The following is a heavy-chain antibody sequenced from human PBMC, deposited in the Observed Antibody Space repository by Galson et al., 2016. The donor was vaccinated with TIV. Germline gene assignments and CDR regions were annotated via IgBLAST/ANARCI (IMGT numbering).Heavy chain of an antibody. V-gene: IGHV1-69*02. CDR3: ARGDTGRHYGAYFDS. J-gene: IGHJ4*02. D-gene: IGHD1-26*01. CDR1: GGTFSTYT. CDR2: IIPVLGMT. Sequence: SVKASCKASGGTFSTYTINWVRQAPGQGLQWLGRIIPVLGMTNYAQRLQGRVTITADRSTRTAYTELSSRISDDTAVYYCARGDTGRHYGAYFDSWDQGTVVTVSS.